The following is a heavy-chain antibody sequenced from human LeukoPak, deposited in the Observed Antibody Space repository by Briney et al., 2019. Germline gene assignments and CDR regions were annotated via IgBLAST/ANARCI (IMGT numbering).Heavy chain of an antibody. J-gene: IGHJ4*02. CDR3: ARTFGSGWYVADY. Sequence: PSETLSLTCTVSGGSINSYYWTWIRQPPGKGLEWIASIYYSGSTYYNPSLKSRVTISVDTSKNQFSLNLNSVTAADTAVYYCARTFGSGWYVADYWGQGTLVTVSS. CDR2: IYYSGST. CDR1: GGSINSYY. V-gene: IGHV4-59*12. D-gene: IGHD6-19*01.